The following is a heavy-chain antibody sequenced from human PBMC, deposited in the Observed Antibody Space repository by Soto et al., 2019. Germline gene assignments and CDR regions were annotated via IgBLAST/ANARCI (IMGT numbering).Heavy chain of an antibody. D-gene: IGHD2-21*01. V-gene: IGHV3-43D*03. CDR1: GFTFDDYA. CDR2: ISWDGGST. Sequence: GSLRLSCAASGFTFDDYAMHWVRQAPGKGLEWVSLISWDGGSTYYADSVKGRFTISRDNSKNSLYLQMNSLRAEDTALYYCAKATKVFYYYYYGMDVWGQGTTVTVSS. J-gene: IGHJ6*02. CDR3: AKATKVFYYYYYGMDV.